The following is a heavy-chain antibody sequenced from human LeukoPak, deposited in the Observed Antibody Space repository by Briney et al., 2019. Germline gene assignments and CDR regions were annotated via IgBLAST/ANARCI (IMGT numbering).Heavy chain of an antibody. J-gene: IGHJ4*02. CDR1: GGSTSSGGYY. CDR3: ARTAVEVVGPFDY. D-gene: IGHD1-26*01. Sequence: SQTLSLTCTVSGGSTSSGGYYWGWIRQPAGKGREWIGYIYHSGSTYYNPSLKSRVTISVDRSKNQFSLKLSSVTAADTAVYYCARTAVEVVGPFDYWGQGTLITVSS. CDR2: IYHSGST. V-gene: IGHV4-30-2*01.